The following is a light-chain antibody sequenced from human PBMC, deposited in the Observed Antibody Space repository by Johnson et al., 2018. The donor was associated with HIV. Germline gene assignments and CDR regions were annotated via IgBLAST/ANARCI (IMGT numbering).Light chain of an antibody. Sequence: QSVLTQPPSVSAAPGQKVTISCSGSNSNIGKSSVSWYQQFPGTAPKLLIYDNDKRPSGIPDRFSGSRSGTSATLGITGLQTGDEADYYCGTWDTSLSAGGVFGTGTRVTVL. CDR3: GTWDTSLSAGGV. CDR2: DND. CDR1: NSNIGKSS. V-gene: IGLV1-51*01. J-gene: IGLJ1*01.